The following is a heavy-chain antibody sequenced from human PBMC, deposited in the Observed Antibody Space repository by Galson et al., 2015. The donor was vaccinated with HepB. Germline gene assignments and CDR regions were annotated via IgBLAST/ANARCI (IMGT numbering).Heavy chain of an antibody. V-gene: IGHV1-3*01. Sequence: SVKVSCKASGYTFTSYAMHWVRQAPGQRLEWMGWINAGNGNTKYSQKFQGRVTITRDTSASTAYMELSSLRSEDTAVYYCARERGVVVTRRGGMDVWGQGTTVTVSS. D-gene: IGHD2-21*02. CDR1: GYTFTSYA. CDR3: ARERGVVVTRRGGMDV. J-gene: IGHJ6*02. CDR2: INAGNGNT.